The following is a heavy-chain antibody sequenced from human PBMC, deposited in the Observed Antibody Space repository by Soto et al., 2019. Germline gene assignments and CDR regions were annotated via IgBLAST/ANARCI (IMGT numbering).Heavy chain of an antibody. CDR1: GGSISSGGYY. V-gene: IGHV4-31*03. CDR3: ARGHLRRIFDY. J-gene: IGHJ4*02. D-gene: IGHD5-12*01. CDR2: IYYSGST. Sequence: SETLSLTCTVSGGSISSGGYYWSWIRQHPGKGLEWIGYIYYSGSTYYNPSLKSRVTISVDTSKNQLSLKLSSVTAADTAVYYCARGHLRRIFDYWGQGTLVTVSS.